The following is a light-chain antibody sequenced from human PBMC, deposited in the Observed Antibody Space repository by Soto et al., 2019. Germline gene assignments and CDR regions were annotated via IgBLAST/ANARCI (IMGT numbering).Light chain of an antibody. CDR3: QHYVKSPPIP. J-gene: IGKJ5*01. CDR1: QSVSSSY. CDR2: GVS. Sequence: EIGLTQSPGTLSLSPGERATLSCRASQSVSSSYLAWYQQKPGQAPRLLIYGVSIRATGIPDRFSGSGSGTDFTLTISRLEPEHFAVYYCQHYVKSPPIPFVQGTRLEIK. V-gene: IGKV3-20*01.